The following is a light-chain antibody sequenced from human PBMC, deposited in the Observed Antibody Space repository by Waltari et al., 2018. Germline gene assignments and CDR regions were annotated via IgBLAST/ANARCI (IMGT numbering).Light chain of an antibody. CDR3: QQYNDWPPLT. V-gene: IGKV3-15*01. CDR1: QSVSSN. J-gene: IGKJ4*01. Sequence: ETVMPQSPATLSVSPGDRATLSRRASQSVSSNLAWYQQKPGQPPRPLIYGASTRATGIPARFSGSGSGTEFTLTISSLQSEDFAVYYCQQYNDWPPLTFGGGTKVEIK. CDR2: GAS.